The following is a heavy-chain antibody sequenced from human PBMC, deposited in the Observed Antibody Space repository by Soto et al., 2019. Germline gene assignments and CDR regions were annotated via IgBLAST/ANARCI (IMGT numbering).Heavy chain of an antibody. Sequence: EVKLLESGGGLLQPGGSLRLSCAASGFTFSTYDMSWVRQAPGKGLDWVASISDSGDTTYYPDSVKGRFTISRDNSKNTLYLQMNSLRVEDTAVYHCAKTGGASSSYGMDVWGQGTTVTVSS. CDR1: GFTFSTYD. CDR3: AKTGGASSSYGMDV. CDR2: ISDSGDTT. V-gene: IGHV3-23*01. D-gene: IGHD6-6*01. J-gene: IGHJ6*02.